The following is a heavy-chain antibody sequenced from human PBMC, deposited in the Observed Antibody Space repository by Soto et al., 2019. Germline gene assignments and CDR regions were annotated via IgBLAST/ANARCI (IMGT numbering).Heavy chain of an antibody. Sequence: TLSLTLTCAFSGFSLTTYDMGVAWIRQPPGKALEWLALIYWDDDKRYSPSLKDRLAISKDTSRNQVVLTITNMDPGDTATYFCAHAGDYDLLTFDHWGPGTLVTVSS. J-gene: IGHJ4*02. CDR1: GFSLTTYDMG. D-gene: IGHD4-17*01. CDR2: IYWDDDK. CDR3: AHAGDYDLLTFDH. V-gene: IGHV2-5*02.